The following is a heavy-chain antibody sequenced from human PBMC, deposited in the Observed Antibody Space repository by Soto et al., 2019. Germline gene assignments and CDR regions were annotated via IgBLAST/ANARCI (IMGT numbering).Heavy chain of an antibody. J-gene: IGHJ4*02. CDR1: GGSISSSSYY. Sequence: QLQLQESGPGLVKPSETLSLTCTVSGGSISSSSYYWGWIRQPPGKGLEWIGSIYYSGSTYYNPSLKSRVTISVDTSKNQFSLKLSSVTAADTAVYYCARQEYSYGLDYWGQGTLVTVSS. D-gene: IGHD5-18*01. CDR2: IYYSGST. CDR3: ARQEYSYGLDY. V-gene: IGHV4-39*01.